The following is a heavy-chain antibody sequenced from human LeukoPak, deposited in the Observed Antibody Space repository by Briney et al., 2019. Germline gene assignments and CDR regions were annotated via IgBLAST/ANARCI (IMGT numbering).Heavy chain of an antibody. CDR2: IYYSGST. V-gene: IGHV4-59*08. CDR1: GGSISSYY. D-gene: IGHD3-9*01. Sequence: SETLSLTCTVSGGSISSYYWSWIRQPPGKGLEWIGYIYYSGSTNYNPSLKSRVTISVDTSKNQFSLKLSSVTAADTAVYYCARAYYEILTGYYSESAFDIWGQGTMVTVSS. J-gene: IGHJ3*02. CDR3: ARAYYEILTGYYSESAFDI.